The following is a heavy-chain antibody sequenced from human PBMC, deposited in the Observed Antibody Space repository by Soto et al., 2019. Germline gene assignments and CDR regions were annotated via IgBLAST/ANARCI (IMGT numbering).Heavy chain of an antibody. V-gene: IGHV3-30*18. CDR1: GFTFSSYG. Sequence: QVQLVESGGGVVQPGRSLRLFCAASGFTFSSYGMHWVRQARGKGLEWVAVISYDGSNKYYADSVKGRFTISRDNSKNTLYLRMNSLRAEDTAVYYCAKGGYSYGWGFGKTDYWGQGTLVTVSS. CDR3: AKGGYSYGWGFGKTDY. D-gene: IGHD5-18*01. CDR2: ISYDGSNK. J-gene: IGHJ4*02.